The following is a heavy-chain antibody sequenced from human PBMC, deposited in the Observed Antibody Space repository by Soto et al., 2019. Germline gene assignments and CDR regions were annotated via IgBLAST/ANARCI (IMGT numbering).Heavy chain of an antibody. D-gene: IGHD3-22*01. CDR3: ARSQYYYDSSGYYFDY. V-gene: IGHV1-69*13. CDR2: IIPIFGTA. CDR1: GGTFSSYA. J-gene: IGHJ4*02. Sequence: ASVKVSCKASGGTFSSYAISWVRQAPGQGLEWMGGIIPIFGTANYAQKFQGRVTITADESTSTAYMELSSLRSEDTAVYYCARSQYYYDSSGYYFDYWGQGTWSPSPQ.